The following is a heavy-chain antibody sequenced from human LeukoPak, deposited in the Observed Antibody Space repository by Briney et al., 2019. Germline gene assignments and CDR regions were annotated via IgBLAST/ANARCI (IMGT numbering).Heavy chain of an antibody. Sequence: SETLSLTCTVSGGSISSYYWSWIRQPPGKGLEWIGYIYYSGSTNYNPSLKSRVTISVDTSKNQFSLKLSSVTAADTAVYYCARRVVGDYSFDYWGQGTLSPSPQ. CDR2: IYYSGST. D-gene: IGHD4-17*01. CDR1: GGSISSYY. J-gene: IGHJ4*02. V-gene: IGHV4-59*08. CDR3: ARRVVGDYSFDY.